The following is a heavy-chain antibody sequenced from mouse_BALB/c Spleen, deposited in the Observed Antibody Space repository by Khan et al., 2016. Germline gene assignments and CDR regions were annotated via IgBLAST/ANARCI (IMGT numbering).Heavy chain of an antibody. V-gene: IGHV14-4*02. CDR2: IDPENCDT. Sequence: VQLKESGAELVRSGASVKLSCTASVFNIKDYYMHWVKQRPEQGLEWIGWIDPENCDTEYAPKFQGQATMTADTSSNAAYLQFSSLTSEDSAVYYCNAIYYGSDVYFDYWGQGTTLTVSS. J-gene: IGHJ2*01. CDR3: NAIYYGSDVYFDY. D-gene: IGHD1-1*01. CDR1: VFNIKDYY.